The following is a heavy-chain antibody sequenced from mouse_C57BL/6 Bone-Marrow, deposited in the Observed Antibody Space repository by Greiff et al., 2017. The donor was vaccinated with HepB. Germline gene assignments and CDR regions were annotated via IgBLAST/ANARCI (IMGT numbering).Heavy chain of an antibody. CDR1: GYTFTSYW. J-gene: IGHJ2*01. V-gene: IGHV1-69*02. CDR3: ARSYYYGSPDY. D-gene: IGHD1-1*01. CDR2: IDPSDSYT. Sequence: QVQLQQPGAELVKPGASVKLSCKASGYTFTSYWMHWVKQRPGQGLEWIGVIDPSDSYTNYNQKLKGKATLTVDTASSTAYIQLSSLTSEDSAVYYCARSYYYGSPDYWGQGTTLTVSS.